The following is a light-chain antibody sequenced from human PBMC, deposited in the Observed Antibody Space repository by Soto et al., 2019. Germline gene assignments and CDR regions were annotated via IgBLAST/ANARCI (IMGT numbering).Light chain of an antibody. V-gene: IGKV3-15*01. J-gene: IGKJ1*01. CDR3: QQYSMWLWT. Sequence: EIVMTQSPATLSVSPGEGATLSCRASQGLTTKLAWYQQKPGQAPRLLIYGASTRATGIPARFSGSGSGTEFTLTISSLQSEDFAVYYCQQYSMWLWTFGQGTKGDIK. CDR2: GAS. CDR1: QGLTTK.